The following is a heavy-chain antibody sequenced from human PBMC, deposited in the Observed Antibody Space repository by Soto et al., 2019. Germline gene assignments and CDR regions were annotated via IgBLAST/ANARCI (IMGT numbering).Heavy chain of an antibody. J-gene: IGHJ4*02. D-gene: IGHD4-17*01. V-gene: IGHV3-33*01. CDR1: GFTFSRYG. Sequence: QVQLVESGGGVVQPGRSLRLSCAASGFTFSRYGMHWVRQAPGKGLEWVAVILDDGSDQNYVDPVKGRFTISRDNSKNSLYLQMNSLRAEDTAVYYCARDDDYGDNGFEYWGQGTLVTVSS. CDR2: ILDDGSDQ. CDR3: ARDDDYGDNGFEY.